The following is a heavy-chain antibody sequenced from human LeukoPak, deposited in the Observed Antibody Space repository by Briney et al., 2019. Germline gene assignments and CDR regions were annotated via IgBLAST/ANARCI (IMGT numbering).Heavy chain of an antibody. V-gene: IGHV4-31*03. CDR2: IYYSGST. J-gene: IGHJ4*02. Sequence: SETLSLTCTVSGGSISSGGYYWSWLRQHPGTGLEWIGYIYYSGSTYYNPSLKSRVTISVDTSKNQFSLKLSSVTAADTAVYYCARIISSEMATISGFYFDYWGQGTLVTVSS. CDR1: GGSISSGGYY. CDR3: ARIISSEMATISGFYFDY. D-gene: IGHD5-24*01.